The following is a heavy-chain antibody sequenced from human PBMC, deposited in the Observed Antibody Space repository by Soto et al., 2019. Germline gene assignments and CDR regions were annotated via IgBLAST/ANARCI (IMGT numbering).Heavy chain of an antibody. D-gene: IGHD6-13*01. J-gene: IGHJ4*02. CDR1: GGSISSGDYY. CDR2: IYYSGST. V-gene: IGHV4-30-4*01. CDR3: ARDNPRLPYSSSWYYFDY. Sequence: SETLSLTCTVSGGSISSGDYYWSWIRQPPGKGLEWIGYIYYSGSTYYNPSLKSRVTISVDTSKNQFSLKLSSVTAADTAVYYCARDNPRLPYSSSWYYFDYWGQGTLVTVSS.